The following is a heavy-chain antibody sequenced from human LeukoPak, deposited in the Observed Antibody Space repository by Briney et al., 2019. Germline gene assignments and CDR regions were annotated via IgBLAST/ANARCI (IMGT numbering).Heavy chain of an antibody. CDR1: GGTFSTYA. D-gene: IGHD3-16*01. CDR2: IIPLFGTP. J-gene: IGHJ3*02. Sequence: SVKVSCKASGGTFSTYAINWVRQAPGQGLKWMGGIIPLFGTPNYAQKFQGRVTITADGSTSTAYMDLSSLGSEDTAVYYCARARRLGEFRDAFDIWGQGAVVTVSS. CDR3: ARARRLGEFRDAFDI. V-gene: IGHV1-69*13.